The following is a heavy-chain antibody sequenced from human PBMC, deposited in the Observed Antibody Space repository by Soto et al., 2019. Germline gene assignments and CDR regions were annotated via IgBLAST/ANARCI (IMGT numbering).Heavy chain of an antibody. CDR3: SRYFTSAGTDLYS. Sequence: NPSETLSITCTVSGGSISSSSYYWGWIRQPPGKGLEWIGSIYYSGSTYYNPSLKSRVTISVDTSKNQFSLKLSSVTAADTAVYYCSRYFTSAGTDLYSCAQRTPVPVSS. J-gene: IGHJ4*02. V-gene: IGHV4-39*01. CDR1: GGSISSSSYY. CDR2: IYYSGST. D-gene: IGHD6-19*01.